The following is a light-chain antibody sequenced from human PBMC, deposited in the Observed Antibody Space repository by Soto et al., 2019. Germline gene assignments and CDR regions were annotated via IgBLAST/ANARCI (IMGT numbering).Light chain of an antibody. J-gene: IGKJ2*01. Sequence: EIVLTQSPATLSLSPGEGATLSCRASQSVSSYLVWYQQKPGRAPRLLIYDASKRATGIPARFSGSGSGTDFTLTISSLEPEDFAVYYCQQRSSRPPMYTFGQGTKVEIK. CDR2: DAS. CDR1: QSVSSY. V-gene: IGKV3-11*01. CDR3: QQRSSRPPMYT.